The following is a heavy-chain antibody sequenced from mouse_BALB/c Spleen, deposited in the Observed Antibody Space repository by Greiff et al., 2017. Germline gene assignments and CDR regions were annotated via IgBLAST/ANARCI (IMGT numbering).Heavy chain of an antibody. D-gene: IGHD1-2*01. J-gene: IGHJ3*01. CDR2: INPSTGYT. V-gene: IGHV1-7*01. CDR1: GYTFTSYW. Sequence: QVQLQQSGAELAKPGASVKMSCKASGYTFTSYWMHWVKQRPGQGLEWIGYINPSTGYTEYNQKFKDKATLTADKSSSTAYMQLSSLTSEDSAVYYCARHGYVSWFAYWGQGTLVTVSA. CDR3: ARHGYVSWFAY.